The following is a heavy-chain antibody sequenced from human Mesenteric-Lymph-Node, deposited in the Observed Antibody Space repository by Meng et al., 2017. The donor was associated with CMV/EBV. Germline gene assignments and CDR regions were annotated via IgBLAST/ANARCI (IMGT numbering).Heavy chain of an antibody. V-gene: IGHV4-59*01. CDR2: IYYSGST. CDR1: GGSISNYY. CDR3: ARGGDPRDYYYGMDV. D-gene: IGHD7-27*01. Sequence: ESLKISCTVSGGSISNYYWSWIRQPPGKGLEWIGYIYYSGSTKYNPSLESRVTISVDTSKNQFSLKLTFVTAVDTAVYYCARGGDPRDYYYGMDVWGQGTTVTVSS. J-gene: IGHJ6*02.